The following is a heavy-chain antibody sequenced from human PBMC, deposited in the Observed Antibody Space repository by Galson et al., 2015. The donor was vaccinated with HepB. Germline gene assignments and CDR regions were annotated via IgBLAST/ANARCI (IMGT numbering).Heavy chain of an antibody. CDR2: VTSRGDNT. V-gene: IGHV3-23*01. Sequence: SLRLSCAASGFTFGDTAMTWVRQAPGKGLEWVSGVTSRGDNTFYTDSVKGRFSISRDNSKNMLFLQMSSLRAAAMAIYYCAKGYGIFERWGRGILVTGSS. CDR1: GFTFGDTA. J-gene: IGHJ2*01. CDR3: AKGYGIFER. D-gene: IGHD5-18*01.